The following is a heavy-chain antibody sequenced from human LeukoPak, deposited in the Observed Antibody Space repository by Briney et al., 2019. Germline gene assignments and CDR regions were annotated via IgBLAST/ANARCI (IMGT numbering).Heavy chain of an antibody. CDR2: IFYSGST. CDR3: STGMLRGLAPVFLDY. CDR1: RGSISTSNYY. Sequence: KPSETLSLTCTVSRGSISTSNYYWGWVRQPPGKALEWIGNIFYSGSTYYSPSLKSRVTISLDTSRNQFSLKLNSVTAADTAVYYCSTGMLRGLAPVFLDYWGQGTLVTVSS. J-gene: IGHJ4*02. V-gene: IGHV4-39*07. D-gene: IGHD3-10*01.